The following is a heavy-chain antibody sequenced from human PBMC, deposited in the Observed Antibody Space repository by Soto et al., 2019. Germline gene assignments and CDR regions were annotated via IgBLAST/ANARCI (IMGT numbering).Heavy chain of an antibody. V-gene: IGHV4-59*08. J-gene: IGHJ4*02. CDR1: GVSISSYY. Sequence: QVQLQESGPGLVKPLDTLSLTCTVSGVSISSYYWSWIRQPPGEGLEWIGYSYYSGSSKYNPSLKHRVTISRDTTKNHVSLKLSSVTAADTDVYYCARTVAAGTVDYWGQGTLVTVSS. D-gene: IGHD6-13*01. CDR2: SYYSGSS. CDR3: ARTVAAGTVDY.